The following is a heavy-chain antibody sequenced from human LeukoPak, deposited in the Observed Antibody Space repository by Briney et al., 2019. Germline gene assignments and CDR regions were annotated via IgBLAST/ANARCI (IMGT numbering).Heavy chain of an antibody. CDR1: GGSISSGGYY. D-gene: IGHD6-13*01. Sequence: TLSLTCTVSGGSISSGGYYWSWIRQHPGKGLEWIGYIYYSGSTYYNPSLKSRVTISVDTSKNQFSLKLSSVTAADTAVYYCAREQGYSSSWFLGNWFDPWGQGTLVTVSS. J-gene: IGHJ5*02. CDR3: AREQGYSSSWFLGNWFDP. CDR2: IYYSGST. V-gene: IGHV4-31*03.